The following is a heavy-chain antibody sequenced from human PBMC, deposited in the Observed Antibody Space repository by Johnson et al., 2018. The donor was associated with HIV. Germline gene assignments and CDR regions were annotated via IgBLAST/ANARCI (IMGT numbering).Heavy chain of an antibody. CDR1: GFTFNSYA. V-gene: IGHV3-9*01. Sequence: VQLVESGGGLVPPGGSLRLSCAASGFTFNSYAMNWVRQAPGKGLEWVSGISWNSGSIGYADSVKGRFTISRDNAKNSLYLQMNSLGAEDTAVYDCAEDRRASDPRGAFDIWGQGTMVTVSS. CDR2: ISWNSGSI. J-gene: IGHJ3*02. CDR3: AEDRRASDPRGAFDI.